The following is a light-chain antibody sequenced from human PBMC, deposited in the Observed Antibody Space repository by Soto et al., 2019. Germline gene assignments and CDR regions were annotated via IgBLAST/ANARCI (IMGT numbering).Light chain of an antibody. CDR2: EVS. V-gene: IGLV2-8*01. J-gene: IGLJ1*01. CDR1: SSDVAAYNY. CDR3: SSYAGSDNFCV. Sequence: QLVLTQPPSASGSPGQSVTISCTGTSSDVAAYNYVSWYQQHPGKAPKLIIYEVSERPSGVPDRFSGSKSGNTASLTVSGLQAEDEADYYCSSYAGSDNFCVFGSGTKLTVL.